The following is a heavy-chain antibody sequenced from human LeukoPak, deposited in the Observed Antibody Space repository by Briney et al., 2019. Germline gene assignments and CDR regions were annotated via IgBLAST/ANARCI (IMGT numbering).Heavy chain of an antibody. V-gene: IGHV3-23*01. Sequence: GRSLRLSWAASGFTFSSYAMSSVRQAPGKGLEWVSAISGSGGTTYYADSVKGRFTISRDNSKNTRHLQMNSLRAEDTAVYYCASLRYFDWLPLYPWGQGTLATVSS. CDR3: ASLRYFDWLPLYP. CDR2: ISGSGGTT. D-gene: IGHD3-9*01. CDR1: GFTFSSYA. J-gene: IGHJ5*02.